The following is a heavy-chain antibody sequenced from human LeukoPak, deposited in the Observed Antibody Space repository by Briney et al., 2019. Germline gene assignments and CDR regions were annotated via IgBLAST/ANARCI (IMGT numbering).Heavy chain of an antibody. Sequence: ASVKVSCKTSGYTFTGYYIHWVRQAPGQGLEWMGWINPSNGDTRYAQKLQGRVTMTRDTSISTAHMEMSGLRSDDTAVYYCASRSSTSKAYYYYYYGMDVWGQGTTVTVSS. J-gene: IGHJ6*02. CDR2: INPSNGDT. CDR3: ASRSSTSKAYYYYYYGMDV. D-gene: IGHD2-2*01. CDR1: GYTFTGYY. V-gene: IGHV1-2*02.